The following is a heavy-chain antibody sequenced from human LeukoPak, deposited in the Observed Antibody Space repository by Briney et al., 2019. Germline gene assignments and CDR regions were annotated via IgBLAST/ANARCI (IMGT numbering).Heavy chain of an antibody. CDR3: ARDRSNGDYAFDY. V-gene: IGHV3-21*01. J-gene: IGHJ4*02. D-gene: IGHD4-17*01. Sequence: GGSLRLSCAASEFTFSSYDMKWVRQAPGKGLEWVSSISSYSSYIYYADSVKGRFTISRDNAKNSLYLQMNSPRAEDTAVYYCARDRSNGDYAFDYWGQGALVTVSS. CDR2: ISSYSSYI. CDR1: EFTFSSYD.